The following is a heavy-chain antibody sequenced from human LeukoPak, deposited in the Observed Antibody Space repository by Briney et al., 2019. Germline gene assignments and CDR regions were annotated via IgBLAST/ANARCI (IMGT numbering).Heavy chain of an antibody. D-gene: IGHD3-16*01. Sequence: GGSLRLSCAASGFTFSSYGMSWVRQAPGKGLEWVGNIQPDGSEQYPVDSVKGRFTISRDNARKLVFLQMNSLRVEDTAVYYCARQSYAKFDPWGQGTLVTVSS. V-gene: IGHV3-7*01. CDR2: IQPDGSEQ. CDR3: ARQSYAKFDP. J-gene: IGHJ5*02. CDR1: GFTFSSYG.